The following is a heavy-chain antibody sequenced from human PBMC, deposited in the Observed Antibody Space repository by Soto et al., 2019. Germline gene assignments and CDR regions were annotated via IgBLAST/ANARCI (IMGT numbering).Heavy chain of an antibody. D-gene: IGHD2-15*01. V-gene: IGHV4-34*01. Sequence: PSETLSLTCAVYGGSFSGYYWSWIRQPPGKGLERIREINHSGSTNYDPSLKSRVNISVDTSTNQFSLKLSSVTAADTAVYYCARGPRMTIVVVAARYNWFDPWGQGTLVTVSS. CDR3: ARGPRMTIVVVAARYNWFDP. CDR1: GGSFSGYY. CDR2: INHSGST. J-gene: IGHJ5*02.